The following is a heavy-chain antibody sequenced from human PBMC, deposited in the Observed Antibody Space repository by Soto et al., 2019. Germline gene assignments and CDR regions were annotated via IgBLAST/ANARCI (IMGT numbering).Heavy chain of an antibody. CDR1: GFTLSSYS. Sequence: DVYLVESGGGLVQPGGSLRLSCTASGFTLSSYSMNWVRQAPGKGPEWVSHISSNSDTVDYADSVKGRFTISRGNARNSLSLQLNSLRAEDTAVYYCARVGLKFLLGGDCFQVWGQGTLVTVSS. D-gene: IGHD3-10*01. CDR2: ISSNSDTV. CDR3: ARVGLKFLLGGDCFQV. J-gene: IGHJ1*01. V-gene: IGHV3-48*01.